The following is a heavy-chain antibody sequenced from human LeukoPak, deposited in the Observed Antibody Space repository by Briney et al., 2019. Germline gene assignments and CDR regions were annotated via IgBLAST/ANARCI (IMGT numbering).Heavy chain of an antibody. J-gene: IGHJ4*02. V-gene: IGHV1-69*05. CDR2: IIPIFGTA. Sequence: GASVKVSGKASGGTFSSYAISWVRQAPGQGLEWMGGIIPIFGTANYAQKLQGRVTMTTDTSTSTAYMELRSLRSDDTAVYYCAREPVYYYDSSGYHNYFDYWGQGTLVTVSS. D-gene: IGHD3-22*01. CDR1: GGTFSSYA. CDR3: AREPVYYYDSSGYHNYFDY.